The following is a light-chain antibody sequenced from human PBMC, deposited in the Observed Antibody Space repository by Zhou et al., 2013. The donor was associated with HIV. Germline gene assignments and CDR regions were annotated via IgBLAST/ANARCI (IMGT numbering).Light chain of an antibody. J-gene: IGKJ4*01. Sequence: EIVLTQSPGTLSLSPGERATLSCRASQSVSSRYLAWYQQKPSQAPRLLIYGASSRATGIPDRFSGSGSGTDFTLTISSLEPEDFAVYYCQQRSNWPPVTFGGGTKVEIK. CDR2: GAS. CDR3: QQRSNWPPVT. V-gene: IGKV3D-20*02. CDR1: QSVSSRY.